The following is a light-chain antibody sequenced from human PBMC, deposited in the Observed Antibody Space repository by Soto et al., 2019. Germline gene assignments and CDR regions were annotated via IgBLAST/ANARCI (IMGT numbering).Light chain of an antibody. Sequence: VLTQPPSASGTPGQRVTISCSGSSSNIGSNYVYWYQQLPGTAPKLLIYKNNQWPSGVPDRFSGSKSGTSASLAISGLRSEDEADYYCAAWDDSLSGVVFGGGTKVTVL. V-gene: IGLV1-47*01. CDR1: SSNIGSNY. J-gene: IGLJ2*01. CDR2: KNN. CDR3: AAWDDSLSGVV.